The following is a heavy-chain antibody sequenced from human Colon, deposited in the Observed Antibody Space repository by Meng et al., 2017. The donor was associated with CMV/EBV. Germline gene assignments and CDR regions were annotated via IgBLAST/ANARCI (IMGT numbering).Heavy chain of an antibody. V-gene: IGHV1-69*10. CDR3: ARAMVRGVIIRREYFQH. Sequence: SVKVSCKTSGGTFSTYALNWVRQAPGQGLEWMGGIIPILARTNYAQKFQDRLTITADRFTSTAYMELSSLRSEDTAIYFCARAMVRGVIIRREYFQHWGQGTLVTVSS. CDR1: GGTFSTYA. CDR2: IIPILART. D-gene: IGHD3-10*01. J-gene: IGHJ1*01.